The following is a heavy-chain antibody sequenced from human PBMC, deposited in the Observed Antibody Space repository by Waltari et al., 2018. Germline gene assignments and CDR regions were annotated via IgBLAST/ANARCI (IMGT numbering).Heavy chain of an antibody. V-gene: IGHV4-34*01. CDR2: INHSGST. D-gene: IGHD2-15*01. CDR3: ARGRVRWYRAEYFQH. CDR1: GGSFSGYY. Sequence: QVQLQQWGAGLLKPSETLSLTCAVYGGSFSGYYWSWIRQPPGKGLEWIGEINHSGSTNYNPSLKSRVTISVDTSKNQFSLKLSSVTAADTAVYYCARGRVRWYRAEYFQHWGQGTLVTVSS. J-gene: IGHJ1*01.